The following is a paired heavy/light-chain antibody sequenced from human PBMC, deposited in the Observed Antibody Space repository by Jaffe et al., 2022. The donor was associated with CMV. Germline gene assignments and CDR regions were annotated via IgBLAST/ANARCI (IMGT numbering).Heavy chain of an antibody. J-gene: IGHJ5*02. V-gene: IGHV1-2*02. CDR1: GYTFTNYF. CDR2: INPKSGDT. Sequence: QVQLVQSGAEVAKPGASVRVSCKASGYTFTNYFIHWVRQAPGQGLEWMGWINPKSGDTDYAQKFQGRVTMTRDTSISAAYMELSSLTPDDTAFYYCMRVPCILTTCSPQNWFDPWGQGTLVTVSS. D-gene: IGHD3-22*01. CDR3: MRVPCILTTCSPQNWFDP.
Light chain of an antibody. CDR3: QQYILNSPLT. J-gene: IGKJ4*01. CDR1: QTVSRNY. Sequence: EIVLTQSPATLSLSPGERATLSCGASQTVSRNYLAWYQQKPGLAPRLLIYDVFRRAPGIPDRFSGSGSGTDFTLTISRLEPEDSAVYYCQQYILNSPLTFGGGTRVEI. CDR2: DVF. V-gene: IGKV3D-20*01.